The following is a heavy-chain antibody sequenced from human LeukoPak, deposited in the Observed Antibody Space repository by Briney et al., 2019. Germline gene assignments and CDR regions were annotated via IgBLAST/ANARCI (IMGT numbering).Heavy chain of an antibody. CDR1: GGSISSYY. CDR3: ARGTYYYGSGSYSGDYYYYVMDV. V-gene: IGHV4-59*01. Sequence: SETLSLTCTVSGGSISSYYWSWIRQPPGKGLEWIGYIYYSGSTSYNPSLKSRVTISVDTSKNQFSLKLSSVTAADTAVYYCARGTYYYGSGSYSGDYYYYVMDVWGQGTTVTVSS. D-gene: IGHD3-10*01. CDR2: IYYSGST. J-gene: IGHJ6*02.